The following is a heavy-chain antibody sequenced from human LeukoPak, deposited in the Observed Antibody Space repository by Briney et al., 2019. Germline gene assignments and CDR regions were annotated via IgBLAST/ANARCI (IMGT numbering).Heavy chain of an antibody. Sequence: QPGGSLRLSCAASGFTFSSYAMSWVRQAPGKGLEWVSAISGSGGSTYYADSVKGRFTISRDNSKNTLYLQMNSLRAEDTAVYYCAKTLYGSSPFEDAFDIWGQGTMVTVSS. J-gene: IGHJ3*02. CDR2: ISGSGGST. CDR3: AKTLYGSSPFEDAFDI. D-gene: IGHD6-6*01. V-gene: IGHV3-23*01. CDR1: GFTFSSYA.